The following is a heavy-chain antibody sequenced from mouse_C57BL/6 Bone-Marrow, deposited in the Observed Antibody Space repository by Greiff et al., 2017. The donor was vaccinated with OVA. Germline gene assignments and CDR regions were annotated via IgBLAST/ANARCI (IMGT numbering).Heavy chain of an antibody. D-gene: IGHD4-1*01. CDR1: GFTFSSYG. Sequence: VQLKESGGDLVKPGGSLKLSCAASGFTFSSYGMSWVRQTPDKRLEWVATISSGGSYTYYPDSVKGRFTISRDNAKNTLYLQMSSLKSEDTAMYYCARPPLTGTRNYFDYWGQGTTLTVSS. CDR2: ISSGGSYT. CDR3: ARPPLTGTRNYFDY. V-gene: IGHV5-6*01. J-gene: IGHJ2*01.